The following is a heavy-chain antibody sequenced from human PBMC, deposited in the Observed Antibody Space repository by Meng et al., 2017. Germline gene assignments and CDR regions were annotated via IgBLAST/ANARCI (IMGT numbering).Heavy chain of an antibody. Sequence: VERVGAGGGWVKPGGSLRLSWAASGFTFSSYGMHWVRQAPGKGLEWVAVIWYDGSNKYYADSVKGRFTISRDNSKNTLYLQMNSLRAEDTAVYYCARETLLAVAGHYDYWGQGTLVTVSS. V-gene: IGHV3-33*01. D-gene: IGHD6-19*01. CDR2: IWYDGSNK. J-gene: IGHJ4*02. CDR1: GFTFSSYG. CDR3: ARETLLAVAGHYDY.